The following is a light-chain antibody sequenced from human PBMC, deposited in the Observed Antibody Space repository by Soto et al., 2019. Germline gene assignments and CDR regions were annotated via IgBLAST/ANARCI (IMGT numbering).Light chain of an antibody. V-gene: IGKV3-11*01. J-gene: IGKJ4*01. Sequence: EIVLTQSPATLSLSPGERATLSCRASQSISNDLAWYQQKPGQAPRVLIYDASNRATGVPARFSGSGSGTDFTLTISSPEPEDFAVYYCQQRNSWPITFGGGTKVDIK. CDR1: QSISND. CDR3: QQRNSWPIT. CDR2: DAS.